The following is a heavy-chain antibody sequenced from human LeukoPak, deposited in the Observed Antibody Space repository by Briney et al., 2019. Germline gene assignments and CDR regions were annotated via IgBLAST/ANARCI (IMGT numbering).Heavy chain of an antibody. CDR2: IYYSGST. D-gene: IGHD6-13*01. CDR3: ARVRAAAAGNYFDY. V-gene: IGHV4-59*01. Sequence: SETLSLTCTVSGGSISTYYWSWIRQPPGKGLEWIGYIYYSGSTSYNPPLKSRVTISVDTSKNQFSLKLSSVTAADTAVYYCARVRAAAAGNYFDYWGQGTLVTVSS. CDR1: GGSISTYY. J-gene: IGHJ4*02.